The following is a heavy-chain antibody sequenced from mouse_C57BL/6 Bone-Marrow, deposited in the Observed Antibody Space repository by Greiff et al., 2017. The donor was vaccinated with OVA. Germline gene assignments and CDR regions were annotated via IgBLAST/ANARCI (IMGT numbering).Heavy chain of an antibody. Sequence: EVQVVESGPGLVKPSQSLSLTCSVTGYSITSGYYWNWIRQFPGNKLEWMGYISYDGSNNYNPSLKNRISITRDTSKNQFFLKLNSVTTEDTATYYCARDRMGSFAYWGQGTLVTVSA. CDR3: ARDRMGSFAY. J-gene: IGHJ3*01. CDR1: GYSITSGYY. V-gene: IGHV3-6*01. CDR2: ISYDGSN.